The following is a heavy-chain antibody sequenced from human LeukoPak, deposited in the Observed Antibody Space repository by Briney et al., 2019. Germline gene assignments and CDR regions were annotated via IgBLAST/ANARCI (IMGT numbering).Heavy chain of an antibody. CDR3: AKDLQTWPRFPDY. CDR1: GFTFSDYY. V-gene: IGHV3-23*01. Sequence: HPGGSLRLSCAASGFTFSDYYMSWIRQAPGKGLEWVSGINDNGSTRFYAASVKGRFTSSRDNPKNTLYLQMNGLRVEDTAVYYCAKDLQTWPRFPDYWGQGTLVTVSS. D-gene: IGHD5-12*01. J-gene: IGHJ4*02. CDR2: INDNGSTR.